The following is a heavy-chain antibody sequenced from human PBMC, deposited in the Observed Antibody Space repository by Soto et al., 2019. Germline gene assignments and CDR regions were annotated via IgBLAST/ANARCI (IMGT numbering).Heavy chain of an antibody. CDR2: INHLETT. CDR1: GASITYGAYS. CDR3: ARGGGFDSFDY. D-gene: IGHD3-10*01. V-gene: IGHV4-30-2*01. Sequence: SETLSLTCTVSGASITYGAYSWGWIRQTPGKGLEWIGYINHLETTFYNPSFESRLTLSIDRTKNQFSLNLKSMSAADRAVYFCARGGGFDSFDYWGQGILVTVSS. J-gene: IGHJ4*02.